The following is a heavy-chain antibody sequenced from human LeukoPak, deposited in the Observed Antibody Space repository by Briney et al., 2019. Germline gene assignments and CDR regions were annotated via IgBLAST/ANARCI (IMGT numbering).Heavy chain of an antibody. D-gene: IGHD2-8*01. CDR1: GFAFPDYA. CDR2: IPFDRSDT. CDR3: AKDYYWSWDY. J-gene: IGHJ4*02. V-gene: IGHV3-30*02. Sequence: GGSLRLSCAASGFAFPDYAMHWVRQAPGKGLEWVAFIPFDRSDTYYADSVKGRFTISRDNSKNTLYLQLNNLRADDTAIYYCAKDYYWSWDYWGQGTLVTVPS.